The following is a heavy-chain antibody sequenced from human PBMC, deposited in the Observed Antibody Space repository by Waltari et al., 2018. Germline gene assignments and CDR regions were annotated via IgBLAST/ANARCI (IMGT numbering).Heavy chain of an antibody. CDR2: IWYDGSNK. CDR1: GFTFSSYG. CDR3: ARAVEWLLPPLYYYYGMDV. V-gene: IGHV3-33*01. D-gene: IGHD3-22*01. Sequence: QVQLVESGGGVVQPGRSLRLSCAASGFTFSSYGMHWVRQAPGKGREWVAVIWYDGSNKYYADSVKGRFTISRDNSKNTLYLQMNSLRAEDTAVYYCARAVEWLLPPLYYYYGMDVWGQGTTVTVSS. J-gene: IGHJ6*02.